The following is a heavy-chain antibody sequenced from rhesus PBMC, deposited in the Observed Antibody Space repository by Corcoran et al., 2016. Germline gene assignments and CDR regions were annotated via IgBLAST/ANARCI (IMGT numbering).Heavy chain of an antibody. CDR3: AKVGAAAGYFDY. J-gene: IGHJ4*01. D-gene: IGHD6-31*01. V-gene: IGHV5-43*01. CDR1: GYRFTSSW. CDR2: IYPGDSDT. Sequence: EVQLVQSGAEVKSLCESLRISRKHSGYRFTSSWISWVRQMSGKGLEWMGMIYPGDSDTRYSPSFQGQVTISADKSISTAYLQWSSLKASDTATYYCAKVGAAAGYFDYWGQGVLVTVSS.